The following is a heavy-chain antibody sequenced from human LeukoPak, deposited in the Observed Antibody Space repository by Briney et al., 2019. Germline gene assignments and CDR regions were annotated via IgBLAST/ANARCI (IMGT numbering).Heavy chain of an antibody. CDR1: GFTFSSYA. J-gene: IGHJ4*02. CDR2: IASETYGGTA. Sequence: PGGSLRLSCAASGFTFSSYAMHWVRQAPGKGLEWVGFIASETYGGTAEYAASVKGRFIISRDDSKSIAYLQMNSLKTEDTAVYYCTRDQTPYYWGQGTLVTVSS. V-gene: IGHV3-49*04. CDR3: TRDQTPYY.